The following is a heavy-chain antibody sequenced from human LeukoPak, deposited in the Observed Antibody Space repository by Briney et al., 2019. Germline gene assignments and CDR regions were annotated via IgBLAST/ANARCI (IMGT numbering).Heavy chain of an antibody. J-gene: IGHJ4*02. CDR3: ARSSFDDYVWGGSY. CDR2: INPNSGGI. V-gene: IGHV1-2*02. D-gene: IGHD3-16*01. Sequence: ASVKVSCKASGYTLTGYHIHWVRQAPGQGLEWLGWINPNSGGINYAQNFRGRITMTRDTSISTAYMELRRLTSDDTAVYYCARSSFDDYVWGGSYWGQGTLVTVSS. CDR1: GYTLTGYH.